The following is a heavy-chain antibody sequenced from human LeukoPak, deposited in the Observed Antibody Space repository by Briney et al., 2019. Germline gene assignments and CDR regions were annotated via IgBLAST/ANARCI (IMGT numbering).Heavy chain of an antibody. CDR2: ISWNSGSI. D-gene: IGHD6-19*01. CDR1: GFTFDDYA. Sequence: GGSLRLSCAASGFTFDDYAMHWVRQAPGKGLEWVSGISWNSGSIGYADSVKGRFTISRDNAKNSLYLQMNSLRAEDTALYYCAKDDGYSSGWPEYFQHWGQGTLVTVSS. CDR3: AKDDGYSSGWPEYFQH. J-gene: IGHJ1*01. V-gene: IGHV3-9*01.